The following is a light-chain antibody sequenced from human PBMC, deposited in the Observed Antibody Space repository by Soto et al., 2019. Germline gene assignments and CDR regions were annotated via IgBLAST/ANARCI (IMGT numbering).Light chain of an antibody. CDR3: QQRSGWLT. V-gene: IGKV3D-20*02. Sequence: EIVLTQSPGTLSLSPGERATLSCRASQSVSSRYLAWYQQKPGQAPRLLIYGASSRATGIPDRFSGSGSGTDFTLTISRLEPEESAVYYCQQRSGWLTFGGGTKLEIK. J-gene: IGKJ4*01. CDR2: GAS. CDR1: QSVSSRY.